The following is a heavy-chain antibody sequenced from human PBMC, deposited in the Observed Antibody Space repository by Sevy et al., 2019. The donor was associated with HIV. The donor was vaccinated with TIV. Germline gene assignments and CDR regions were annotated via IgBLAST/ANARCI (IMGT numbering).Heavy chain of an antibody. CDR3: VHSSCHQPVHYYYYMDV. D-gene: IGHD3-22*01. J-gene: IGHJ6*03. CDR2: IYTSGST. V-gene: IGHV4-4*07. Sequence: SETLSLTCTVSGDSMSGYYWRWIRQPAGKGLEWIGRIYTSGSTYYNPSLKSRVTLSIDTSKNQFSLRLSSVTAADTAVYFCVHSSCHQPVHYYYYMDVWGKGTSVTVSS. CDR1: GDSMSGYY.